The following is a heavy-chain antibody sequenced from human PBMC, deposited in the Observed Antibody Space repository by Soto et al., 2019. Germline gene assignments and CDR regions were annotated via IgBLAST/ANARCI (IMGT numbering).Heavy chain of an antibody. D-gene: IGHD3-3*01. CDR2: ISYDGSNK. V-gene: IGHV3-30*18. J-gene: IGHJ4*02. CDR3: AKGQTAHYDFWSGSNPPDY. Sequence: VGSLRLSCAASGFTFSSYGMHWVRQAPGKGLEWVAVISYDGSNKYYADSVKGRFTISRDNSKNTLYLQMNSLRAEDTAVYYCAKGQTAHYDFWSGSNPPDYWGQGTLVTVSS. CDR1: GFTFSSYG.